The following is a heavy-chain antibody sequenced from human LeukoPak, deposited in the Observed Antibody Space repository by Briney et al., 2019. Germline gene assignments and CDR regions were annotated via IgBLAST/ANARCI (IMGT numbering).Heavy chain of an antibody. CDR2: IYYSGST. J-gene: IGHJ3*02. Sequence: SETLSLTCTVSGGSVSSANYYWTWIRQPPGKGLECIGYIYYSGSTNYNPSLKSRVTMSVDTSKNQFSLKLSSVTAADTAVYYCARGRVEMASSPLTDAFDIWGQGTMVTVSS. CDR1: GGSVSSANYY. V-gene: IGHV4-61*01. D-gene: IGHD5-24*01. CDR3: ARGRVEMASSPLTDAFDI.